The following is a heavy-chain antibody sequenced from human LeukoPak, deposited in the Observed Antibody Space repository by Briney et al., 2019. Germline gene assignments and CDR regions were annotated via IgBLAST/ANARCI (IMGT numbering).Heavy chain of an antibody. J-gene: IGHJ4*02. D-gene: IGHD2-8*01. Sequence: GASVKVSCKASGYTFTSYYMHWVRQAPGQGLEWMGIINPSGGSTSYAQKFQGRVTMTRDTSISTAYMELSRLRSDDTAVYYCARGILNFDYWGQGTLVTVSS. CDR1: GYTFTSYY. CDR3: ARGILNFDY. V-gene: IGHV1-46*01. CDR2: INPSGGST.